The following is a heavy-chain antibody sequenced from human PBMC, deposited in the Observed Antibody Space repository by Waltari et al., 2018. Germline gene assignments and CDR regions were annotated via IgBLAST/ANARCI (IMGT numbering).Heavy chain of an antibody. CDR1: GFTFSSYA. J-gene: IGHJ4*02. D-gene: IGHD6-19*01. V-gene: IGHV3-23*01. CDR3: AKGNSSGWYNFDY. CDR2: ISGSGGST. Sequence: EVKLLESGGGLAQPGGSLRLSCAASGFTFSSYAMSWVRQAPGRGREGVAGISGSGGSTYYADSVKGRFNMSRDNSKNALYLQMNSMTAEDTAVYYCAKGNSSGWYNFDYWGQGTLVTVSS.